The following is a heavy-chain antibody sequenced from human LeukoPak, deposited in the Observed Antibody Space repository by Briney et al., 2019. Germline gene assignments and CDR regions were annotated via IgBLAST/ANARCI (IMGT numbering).Heavy chain of an antibody. CDR2: INHSGST. V-gene: IGHV4-34*01. D-gene: IGHD6-13*01. J-gene: IGHJ4*02. CDR3: ARGVYIAAAQYGY. Sequence: MPSETLSLTCAVYGGSFSGYYWSWIRQPPGKGLEWIGEINHSGSTNYNPSLRSRVTISVDMSKNQFSLKLSSVTAADTAVYYCARGVYIAAAQYGYWGQGALVTVSS. CDR1: GGSFSGYY.